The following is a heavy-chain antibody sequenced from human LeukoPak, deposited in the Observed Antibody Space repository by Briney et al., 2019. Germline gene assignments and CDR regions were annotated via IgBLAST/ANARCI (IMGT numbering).Heavy chain of an antibody. V-gene: IGHV3-48*03. CDR1: GFTFSSDE. D-gene: IGHD4-17*01. J-gene: IGHJ4*02. CDR3: AREAPVPV. CDR2: ISSSGTTI. Sequence: PGGSLRLSCTSSGFTFSSDEMNWVRQAPGKGLEWLSYISSSGTTIYYADSVKGRFTISRDNAKNSLYLQMNSLRVEDTAVYSCAREAPVPVWGQGTLVTVSS.